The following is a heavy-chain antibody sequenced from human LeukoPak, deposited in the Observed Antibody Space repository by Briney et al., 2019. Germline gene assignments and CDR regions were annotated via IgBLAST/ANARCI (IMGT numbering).Heavy chain of an antibody. J-gene: IGHJ4*02. V-gene: IGHV5-51*01. CDR3: ARKRDSSGYYLDY. Sequence: GESLKISRKGSGYSFTSYWIGWVRQMPREDLEGMGIIYPGDSDTRYSPSFQGQVTISADKSISTAYLQWSSLKASDTAMYYCARKRDSSGYYLDYWGQGTLVTVSS. CDR1: GYSFTSYW. D-gene: IGHD3-22*01. CDR2: IYPGDSDT.